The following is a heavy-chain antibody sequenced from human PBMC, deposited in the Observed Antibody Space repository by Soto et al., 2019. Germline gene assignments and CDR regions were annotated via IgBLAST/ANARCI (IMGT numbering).Heavy chain of an antibody. CDR1: GGSISSSSYY. Sequence: PSETLSLTCTVSGGSISSSSYYWGWIRQPPGKGLEWIGSIYYSGSTYYNPSLKSRVTISVDTSKNQFSLKLSSVTAADTAVYYCARVRIAVAGTFDYWGKGTLVTVSS. CDR2: IYYSGST. CDR3: ARVRIAVAGTFDY. D-gene: IGHD6-19*01. V-gene: IGHV4-39*01. J-gene: IGHJ4*02.